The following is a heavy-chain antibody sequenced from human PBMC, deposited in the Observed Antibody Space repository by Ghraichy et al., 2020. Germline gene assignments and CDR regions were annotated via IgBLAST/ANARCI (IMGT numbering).Heavy chain of an antibody. J-gene: IGHJ4*02. CDR3: ARSVEADGGYSSSSAVDY. Sequence: SQTLSLTCAISGDSVSSNSAAWNWIRQSPSRGLEWLGRTYYRSKWYNDYAVSVKSRITINPDTSKNQFSLQLNSVTPKDTAVYYCARSVEADGGYSSSSAVDYWGQGTLVTVSS. CDR1: GDSVSSNSAA. D-gene: IGHD6-6*01. V-gene: IGHV6-1*01. CDR2: TYYRSKWYN.